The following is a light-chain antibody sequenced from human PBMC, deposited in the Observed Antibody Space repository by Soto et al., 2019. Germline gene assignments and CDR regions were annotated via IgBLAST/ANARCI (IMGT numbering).Light chain of an antibody. V-gene: IGKV3-15*01. CDR1: HHVATN. CDR2: GAS. J-gene: IGKJ1*01. CDR3: QQDTARPPST. Sequence: EIVMTQSPVTLSVSPGERATLSCRASHHVATNLAWYQQKPGQAPRLLIYGASTRATGIPARVSGSGSGTEFTLTISSLHSDDFAVYYCQQDTARPPSTFGQGTKV.